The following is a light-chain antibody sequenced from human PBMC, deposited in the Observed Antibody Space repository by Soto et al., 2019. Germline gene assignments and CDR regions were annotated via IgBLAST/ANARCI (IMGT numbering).Light chain of an antibody. CDR1: QSISSY. V-gene: IGKV1-39*01. CDR2: AAS. Sequence: DIQMTQSPSSLSASVGDRVTITCRASQSISSYLNWYQQKPGKAPKLLIYAASSFQGGVPSRFSGSGAGTDFTLTISSLQPEDFATYYCQQSSITPWTFGQGTKVEIK. J-gene: IGKJ1*01. CDR3: QQSSITPWT.